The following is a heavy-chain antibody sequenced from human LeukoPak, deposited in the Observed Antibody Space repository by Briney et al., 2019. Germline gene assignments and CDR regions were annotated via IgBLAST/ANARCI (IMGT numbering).Heavy chain of an antibody. D-gene: IGHD6-13*01. CDR2: MNPNSGNT. CDR1: GYTFTSYD. V-gene: IGHV1-8*01. CDR3: ARGLGSSWPDY. J-gene: IGHJ4*02. Sequence: ASVKVSCKASGYTFTSYDINWLRQASGQGLEWMGWMNPNSGNTGYAQKFQGRFTITRNTSISTAYMELSSLRSEDTAVYYCARGLGSSWPDYWGQGTLVTVSS.